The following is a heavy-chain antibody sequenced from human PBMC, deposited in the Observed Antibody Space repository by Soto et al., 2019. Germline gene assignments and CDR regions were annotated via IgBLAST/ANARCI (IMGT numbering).Heavy chain of an antibody. D-gene: IGHD5-12*01. CDR1: GGSFSGEQ. CDR2: INHSGST. CDR3: ARGQHAHGYRVYYYYGMDV. J-gene: IGHJ6*02. Sequence: PSETLSLTSAVYGGSFSGEQWSWIHHSPEKGLEWIGEINHSGSTNYNPSLKSRVTISVDTSKNQFSLKLSSVTAADTAVYYCARGQHAHGYRVYYYYGMDVWGQGTTVT. V-gene: IGHV4-34*01.